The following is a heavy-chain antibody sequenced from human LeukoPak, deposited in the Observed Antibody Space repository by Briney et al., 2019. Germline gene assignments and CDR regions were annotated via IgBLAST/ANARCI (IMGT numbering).Heavy chain of an antibody. CDR1: GITFDDYA. J-gene: IGHJ4*02. CDR2: ISWNSGSI. Sequence: GRSLRLSCAVSGITFDDYAMHWVRQAPGKGLEWVSGISWNSGSIGYADSVKGRFTISRDNSKNTLYLQMNSLRAEDTAVYYCAKDMAPGIAVAGRDYWGQGTLVTVSS. V-gene: IGHV3-9*01. CDR3: AKDMAPGIAVAGRDY. D-gene: IGHD6-19*01.